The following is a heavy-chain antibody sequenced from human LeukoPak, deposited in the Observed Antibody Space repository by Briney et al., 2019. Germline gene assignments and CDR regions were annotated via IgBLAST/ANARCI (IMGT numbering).Heavy chain of an antibody. Sequence: SETLSLTCTVSGGSISSYYWSWIRQPAGKGLEWIGRIYTSGSTNYIPSLKSRVTMSVDTSKNQFSLKLSSVTAADTAVYYCARGALYVWGSYRAYDAFDIWGQGTMVTVSS. V-gene: IGHV4-4*07. CDR2: IYTSGST. D-gene: IGHD3-16*02. J-gene: IGHJ3*02. CDR1: GGSISSYY. CDR3: ARGALYVWGSYRAYDAFDI.